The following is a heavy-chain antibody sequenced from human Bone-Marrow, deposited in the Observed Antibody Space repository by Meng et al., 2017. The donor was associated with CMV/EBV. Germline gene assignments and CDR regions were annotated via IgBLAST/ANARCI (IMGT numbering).Heavy chain of an antibody. D-gene: IGHD3-22*01. J-gene: IGHJ4*02. CDR1: GGSISSYY. CDR3: ARGGVSGYCDY. V-gene: IGHV4-59*01. Sequence: SETLSLTCNVSGGSISSYYWSWIRQPPGKGLEWIGYIYYSGSTNYNPSLKSRVTISVDTSKNQFSLKLSSVTAADTAVYYCARGGVSGYCDYWGQGTLVTVSS. CDR2: IYYSGST.